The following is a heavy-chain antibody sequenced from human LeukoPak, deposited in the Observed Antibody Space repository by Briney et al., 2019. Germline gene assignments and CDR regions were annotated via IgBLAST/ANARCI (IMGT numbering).Heavy chain of an antibody. Sequence: PGGSLRLSCAASGFTFRSHAMNWVRQAPGKGLEWVSVISGSGDDTYYADSVKGRFTISRDNSKNTLYLQMNSLRAEDTAVYYCAKDRGAGMTSDAFDIWGQGTMVTVSS. CDR1: GFTFRSHA. CDR2: ISGSGDDT. J-gene: IGHJ3*02. V-gene: IGHV3-23*01. D-gene: IGHD3-10*01. CDR3: AKDRGAGMTSDAFDI.